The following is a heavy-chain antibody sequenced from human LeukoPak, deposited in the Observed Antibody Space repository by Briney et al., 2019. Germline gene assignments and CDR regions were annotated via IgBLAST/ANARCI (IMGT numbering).Heavy chain of an antibody. CDR3: ARLNPKYCSGGSCPDY. CDR1: GYTFTGYY. J-gene: IGHJ4*02. V-gene: IGHV1-2*06. D-gene: IGHD2-15*01. Sequence: ASVKVSCKASGYTFTGYYMHWVRQGHGQGLEWMGRINPNSGGTTYAQKFQGRVTMTRDTSISTAYMALSRLRSDDTAVYYCARLNPKYCSGGSCPDYWGQGTLVTVSS. CDR2: INPNSGGT.